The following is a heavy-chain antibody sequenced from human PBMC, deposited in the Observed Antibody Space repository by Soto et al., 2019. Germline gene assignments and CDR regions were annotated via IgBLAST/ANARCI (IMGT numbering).Heavy chain of an antibody. CDR3: ARELERLFHY. D-gene: IGHD1-1*01. CDR2: ISYDGRNK. Sequence: QVQLVESGGGVVQPGRSLRLSCAASGFTFSSYAMHWVRQAPGKGLEWVAVISYDGRNKYYADSVKGRFTISRDNSKNTLYLQMNSLRAEDTAVYYCARELERLFHYCGQGTLVTVSS. CDR1: GFTFSSYA. V-gene: IGHV3-30*04. J-gene: IGHJ4*02.